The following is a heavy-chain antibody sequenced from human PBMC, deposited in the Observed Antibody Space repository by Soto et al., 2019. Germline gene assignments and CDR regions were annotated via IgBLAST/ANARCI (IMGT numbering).Heavy chain of an antibody. CDR3: ARGREEACGPFDY. V-gene: IGHV4-31*03. D-gene: IGHD3-10*01. Sequence: QVQLQESGPGLVKPSQTLSLTCSVSGASISSGNYYWSWIRQHPGKGLEWIGYIYYTGSTYYNPSLRSRITISEDMSKNHFSLRLSSVTAADTAVYYCARGREEACGPFDYWGQGTLVTVSS. CDR2: IYYTGST. CDR1: GASISSGNYY. J-gene: IGHJ4*02.